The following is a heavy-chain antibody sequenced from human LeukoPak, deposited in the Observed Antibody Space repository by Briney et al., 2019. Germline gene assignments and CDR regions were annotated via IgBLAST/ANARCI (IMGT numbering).Heavy chain of an antibody. CDR2: FSAYNGNT. Sequence: ASVKETCMASGYTFTKFGVSWLRQPPGQGLEWLGWFSAYNGNTNYAQNFQGRVTLTTDTSTSTAYLELTSLRSDDTAVYFCARDYPQYRNRGYSGYGTFDYWGQGAMVTIAS. CDR1: GYTFTKFG. D-gene: IGHD5-12*01. J-gene: IGHJ4*02. CDR3: ARDYPQYRNRGYSGYGTFDY. V-gene: IGHV1-18*01.